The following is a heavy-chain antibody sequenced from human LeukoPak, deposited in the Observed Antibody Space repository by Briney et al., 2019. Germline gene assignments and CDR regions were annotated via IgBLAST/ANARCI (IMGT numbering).Heavy chain of an antibody. D-gene: IGHD4-17*01. CDR2: ISVYNGNK. V-gene: IGHV1-18*01. Sequence: GASVKVSCKVSGYTFRHFGVSWVRQAPGQGLEWVGRISVYNGNKKYAQKVQGRVTMTADTSTSTAYMELRSLRSDDTAVYYCTRGLHYRAWDSGDYHFDYWGQGTLVAVSS. CDR3: TRGLHYRAWDSGDYHFDY. J-gene: IGHJ4*02. CDR1: GYTFRHFG.